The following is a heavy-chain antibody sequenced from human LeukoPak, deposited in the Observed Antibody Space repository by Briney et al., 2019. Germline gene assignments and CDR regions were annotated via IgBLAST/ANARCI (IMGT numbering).Heavy chain of an antibody. CDR3: AKEQGSSWSRSFDY. Sequence: GGSLRLSCAASGFSVSSNYMSWVRQAPGKGLECVSTIYSDGTTHYAESVKGRFTISRDNSKNTLYLQMNSLRAEDTAVYYCAKEQGSSWSRSFDYWGQGTLVTVSS. CDR1: GFSVSSNY. CDR2: IYSDGTT. J-gene: IGHJ4*02. D-gene: IGHD6-13*01. V-gene: IGHV3-53*01.